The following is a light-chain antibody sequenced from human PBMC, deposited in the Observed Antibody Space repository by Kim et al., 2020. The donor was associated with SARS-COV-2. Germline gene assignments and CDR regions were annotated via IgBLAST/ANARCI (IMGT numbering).Light chain of an antibody. CDR1: QTVSSSY. V-gene: IGKV3-20*01. CDR3: QLYGLS. CDR2: GPS. J-gene: IGKJ4*01. Sequence: TRSLTPGETATLSCRASQTVSSSYLAWYQQKPGQAHRLRIYGPSIRATGIPDRFSGSGSGTDFTLTISRLEPEDFAVYYCQLYGLSFGGGTKLEI.